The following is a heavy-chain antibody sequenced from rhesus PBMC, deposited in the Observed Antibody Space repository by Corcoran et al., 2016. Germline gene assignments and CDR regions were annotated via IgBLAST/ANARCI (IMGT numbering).Heavy chain of an antibody. V-gene: IGHV3-30*01. CDR3: TTLTSVAIDY. CDR2: IKSKADGGTA. D-gene: IGHD4-29*01. J-gene: IGHJ4*01. Sequence: EVQLVESGGGLVQPGGSLRLSCAASGFTFSNVWMNWVRQAPGKGLEWVARIKSKADGGTADYAASLKGRFTISIDDSKNTLYLQMTSLKTEDTAVYYCTTLTSVAIDYWGQGVLVTVSS. CDR1: GFTFSNVW.